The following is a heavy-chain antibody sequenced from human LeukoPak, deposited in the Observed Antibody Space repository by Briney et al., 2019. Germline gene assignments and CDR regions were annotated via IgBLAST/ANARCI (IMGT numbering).Heavy chain of an antibody. CDR3: AKGAYDYIEMGYFDS. CDR1: GFTSTNYA. J-gene: IGHJ4*02. D-gene: IGHD5-12*01. Sequence: GGSLRLSCAASGFTSTNYAMNWVRQALGKGLEWVSALIGSSGSTDYADSVKGRFTISRDNSKNTVFLQMNSLRAEDTAIYYCAKGAYDYIEMGYFDSWGQGTLVTVSS. V-gene: IGHV3-23*01. CDR2: LIGSSGST.